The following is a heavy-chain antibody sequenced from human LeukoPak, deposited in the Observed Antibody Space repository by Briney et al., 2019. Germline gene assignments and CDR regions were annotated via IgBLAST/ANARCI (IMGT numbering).Heavy chain of an antibody. D-gene: IGHD4-17*01. Sequence: SETLSLTCTVSGGSISSYYWSWIRQPPGKGLEWIGYIFYSGSTNYNPSLKSRVTISVDTSKNQFSLKLSSVTAADTAVYYCARVYGDIDYWGQGTLVTVSS. CDR2: IFYSGST. CDR1: GGSISSYY. J-gene: IGHJ4*02. V-gene: IGHV4-59*01. CDR3: ARVYGDIDY.